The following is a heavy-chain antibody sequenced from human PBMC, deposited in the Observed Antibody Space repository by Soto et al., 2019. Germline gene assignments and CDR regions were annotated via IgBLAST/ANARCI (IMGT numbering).Heavy chain of an antibody. D-gene: IGHD2-21*02. CDR1: GYTLTELS. Sequence: ASVKVSCKVSGYTLTELSMHWVRQAPGKGLEWMGGFDPEDGETIYAQKFQGRVTMTEDTSTDTAYMELSSLRSEDTAVYYCATGRPHCGGDCLLTTYYYYYGMDVWGQGTTVTVSS. J-gene: IGHJ6*02. V-gene: IGHV1-24*01. CDR3: ATGRPHCGGDCLLTTYYYYYGMDV. CDR2: FDPEDGET.